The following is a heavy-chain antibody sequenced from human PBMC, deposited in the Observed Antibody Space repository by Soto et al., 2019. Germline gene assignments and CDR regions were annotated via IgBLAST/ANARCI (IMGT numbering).Heavy chain of an antibody. D-gene: IGHD6-25*01. V-gene: IGHV3-23*01. J-gene: IGHJ4*02. CDR3: VTYIAATLHALQY. CDR1: GFTFTSYA. Sequence: EVQLLESGGGLVQPGGSLRLSCAASGFTFTSYAMSWVRQAPGKGLEWVSTITGSGDTTYYADSMKGRFTISRDNSKNTLFLQLNGLRADDTAVYYCVTYIAATLHALQYWGQGTLVTVSS. CDR2: ITGSGDTT.